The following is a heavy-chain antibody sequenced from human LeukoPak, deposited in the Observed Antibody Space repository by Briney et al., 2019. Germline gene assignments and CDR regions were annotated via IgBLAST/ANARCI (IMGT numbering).Heavy chain of an antibody. Sequence: GGSLRLSCAASGFTFSSYAMSWVRQAPGKGLEWVSYISSSGSTIYYADSVKGRFTISRDNAKNSLYLQMNSLRAEDTAVYYCARGAHRYYYDSSGYYHDAFDIWGQGTMVTVSS. D-gene: IGHD3-22*01. V-gene: IGHV3-48*01. CDR1: GFTFSSYA. CDR2: ISSSGSTI. J-gene: IGHJ3*02. CDR3: ARGAHRYYYDSSGYYHDAFDI.